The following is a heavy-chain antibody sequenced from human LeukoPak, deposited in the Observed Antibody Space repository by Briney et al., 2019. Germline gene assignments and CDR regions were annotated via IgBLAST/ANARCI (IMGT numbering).Heavy chain of an antibody. V-gene: IGHV4-39*07. CDR3: ARVSGSYPQFDP. J-gene: IGHJ5*02. CDR1: GGSISSSSYY. Sequence: PSETLSLTCTVSGGSISSSSYYWGWIRQPPGKGLEWIGEIYHSGSTNYNPSLKSRVTISVDKSKNQFSLKLSSVTAADTAVYYCARVSGSYPQFDPWGQGTLVTVSS. D-gene: IGHD1-26*01. CDR2: IYHSGST.